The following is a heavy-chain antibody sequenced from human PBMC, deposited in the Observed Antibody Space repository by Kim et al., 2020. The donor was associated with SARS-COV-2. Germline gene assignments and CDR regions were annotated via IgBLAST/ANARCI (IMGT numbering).Heavy chain of an antibody. J-gene: IGHJ6*02. Sequence: SETLSLTCTVSGGSISSYYWSWIRQPPGKGLEWIGYIYYSGSTNYNPSLKSRVTISVDTSKNQFSLKLSSVTAADTAVYYCAREARGYCCSTSCRPPFYYYYGMDDWGQGTTVTVSS. CDR2: IYYSGST. D-gene: IGHD2-2*01. CDR1: GGSISSYY. V-gene: IGHV4-59*01. CDR3: AREARGYCCSTSCRPPFYYYYGMDD.